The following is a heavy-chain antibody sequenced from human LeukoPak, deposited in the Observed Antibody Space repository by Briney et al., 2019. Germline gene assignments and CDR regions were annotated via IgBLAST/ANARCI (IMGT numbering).Heavy chain of an antibody. J-gene: IGHJ4*02. CDR2: ISSSSSYI. Sequence: GGSLRLSCAASGFTFSSYSMNWVRQAPGKGLEWVSSISSSSSYIYYADSVKGRSTISRDNAKNSLYLQMNSLRAEDTAVYYCARDLNWNYKSFDYWGQGTLVTVSS. V-gene: IGHV3-21*01. D-gene: IGHD1-7*01. CDR3: ARDLNWNYKSFDY. CDR1: GFTFSSYS.